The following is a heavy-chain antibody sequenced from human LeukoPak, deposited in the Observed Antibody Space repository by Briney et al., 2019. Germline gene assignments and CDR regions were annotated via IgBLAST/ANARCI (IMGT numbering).Heavy chain of an antibody. V-gene: IGHV3-23*01. D-gene: IGHD2/OR15-2a*01. CDR3: AKGMTFQYYYRMDV. CDR2: ISGGAGNT. J-gene: IGHJ6*02. CDR1: GFTFSTYA. Sequence: WVSLRLSCAASGFTFSTYAMNWVRQAPGKGLEWVSAISGGAGNTYHPDSVKGRFTISRGSSRNTLFVQMNSLRAEDTAVYYCAKGMTFQYYYRMDVWGQGTSVTVSS.